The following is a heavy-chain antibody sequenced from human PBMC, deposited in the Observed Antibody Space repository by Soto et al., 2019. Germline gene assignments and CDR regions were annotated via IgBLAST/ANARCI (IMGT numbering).Heavy chain of an antibody. J-gene: IGHJ6*02. V-gene: IGHV4-61*01. CDR3: AKDLAYLIVVVPAAILRYYYYGMDV. Sequence: PSETLSLTCTVSGGSVSSGSYYWTWIRQPPGKGLEWLGYIYYSGTTNYNPPLKSRITISVDTSGNQFSLKLSSVTAEDTAVYYCAKDLAYLIVVVPAAILRYYYYGMDVWGQGTTVTVSS. CDR2: IYYSGTT. D-gene: IGHD2-2*02. CDR1: GGSVSSGSYY.